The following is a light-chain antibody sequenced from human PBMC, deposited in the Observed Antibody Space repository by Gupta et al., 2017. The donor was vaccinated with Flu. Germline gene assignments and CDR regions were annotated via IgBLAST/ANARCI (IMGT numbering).Light chain of an antibody. CDR3: MQGAHWPWA. CDR2: QVS. J-gene: IGKJ1*01. Sequence: VTLGRPASISCRFSQNLLYSDGSTVLHWFHQRPGQSPRRLIYQVSYRDSGVPDRFSGNGSGTDFTLQISRVEAEDVGLYFCMQGAHWPWAFGQGTKVEIK. CDR1: QNLLYSDGSTV. V-gene: IGKV2-30*01.